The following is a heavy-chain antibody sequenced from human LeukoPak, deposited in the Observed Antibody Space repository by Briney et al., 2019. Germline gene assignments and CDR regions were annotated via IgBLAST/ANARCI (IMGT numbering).Heavy chain of an antibody. CDR2: IYYSGST. D-gene: IGHD2-15*01. V-gene: IGHV4-39*02. CDR1: GGSISSSSYY. CDR3: AREYCSGGSCYSAVNAFDI. J-gene: IGHJ3*02. Sequence: PSETLSLTCTVSGGSISSSSYYWGWIRQPPGKGLEWIGSIYYSGSTYYNPSLKSRVTISVDTSKNQFSLKLSSVTAADTAVYYCAREYCSGGSCYSAVNAFDIWGQGTMVTVSS.